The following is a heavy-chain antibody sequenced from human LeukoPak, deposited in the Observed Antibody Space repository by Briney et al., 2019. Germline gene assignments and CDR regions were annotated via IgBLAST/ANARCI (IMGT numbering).Heavy chain of an antibody. Sequence: SETLSLTCAVYGGSFSGYYWSWIRQPPGKGLEWIGYMYYSGSTNHNPALKSRVTISVDTSKNQFSLRLSSVTAADTAVYYCARVRALSYYDSSGDLFYFDYWGQGTLVTVSS. CDR1: GGSFSGYY. CDR2: MYYSGST. V-gene: IGHV4-59*01. CDR3: ARVRALSYYDSSGDLFYFDY. D-gene: IGHD3-22*01. J-gene: IGHJ4*02.